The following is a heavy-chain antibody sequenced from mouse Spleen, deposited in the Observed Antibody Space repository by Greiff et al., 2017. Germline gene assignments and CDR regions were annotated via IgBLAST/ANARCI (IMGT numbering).Heavy chain of an antibody. V-gene: IGHV10-1*01. CDR1: GFSFNTYA. D-gene: IGHD3-2*02. CDR3: VRQEILRGYFDV. Sequence: EVQLVESGGGLVQPKGSLKLSCAASGFSFNTYAMNWVRQAPGQGLEWVARIRSKSNNYATYYADSVKDRFTISRDDSESMLYLQMNNLKTEDTAMYYCVRQEILRGYFDVWGAGTTVTVSS. J-gene: IGHJ1*01. CDR2: IRSKSNNYAT.